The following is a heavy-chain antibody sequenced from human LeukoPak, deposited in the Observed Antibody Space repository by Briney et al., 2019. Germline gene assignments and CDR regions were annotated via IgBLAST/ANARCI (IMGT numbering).Heavy chain of an antibody. Sequence: PGGSLRLSCAASGFTVSSNYMSWVRQAPGKGLEWVSVIYSGGSTYYADSVKGRFTISRDNSKNTLYLQMNSLRAEDTAVYYCARAPLTFYYFDYWGQGTLVTVSS. CDR3: ARAPLTFYYFDY. D-gene: IGHD2/OR15-2a*01. CDR1: GFTVSSNY. V-gene: IGHV3-66*01. J-gene: IGHJ4*02. CDR2: IYSGGST.